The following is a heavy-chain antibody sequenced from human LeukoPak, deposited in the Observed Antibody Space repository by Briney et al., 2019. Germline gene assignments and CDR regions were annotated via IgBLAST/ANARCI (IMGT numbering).Heavy chain of an antibody. CDR1: GFTFSSYS. CDR3: ASGYSNSYYFDY. V-gene: IGHV3-48*02. CDR2: ISSSSSTI. Sequence: PGGSLRLSCAASGFTFSSYSMNWVRQAPGKGLEWVSYISSSSSTIYYADSVKGRFTISRDNAKNSLYLQMNSLRDEDTAVYCCASGYSNSYYFDYWGQGTLVTVSS. J-gene: IGHJ4*02. D-gene: IGHD4-11*01.